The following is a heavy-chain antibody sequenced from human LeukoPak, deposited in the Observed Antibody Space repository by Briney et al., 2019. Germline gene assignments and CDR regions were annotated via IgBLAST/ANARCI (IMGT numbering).Heavy chain of an antibody. Sequence: ASVKVSCKASGGTFSSYAISWVRQAPGQGLEWMGRIIPILGIANYAQKFQGRVTITADKSTSTAYMELSSLRSEDTAVYYCAREDVIAAAGVPDYWGQGTLVTVSS. V-gene: IGHV1-69*04. J-gene: IGHJ4*02. CDR3: AREDVIAAAGVPDY. D-gene: IGHD6-13*01. CDR2: IIPILGIA. CDR1: GGTFSSYA.